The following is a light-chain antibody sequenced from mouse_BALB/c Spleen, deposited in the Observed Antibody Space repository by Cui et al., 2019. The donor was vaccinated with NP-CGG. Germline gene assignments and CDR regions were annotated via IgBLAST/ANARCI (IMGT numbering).Light chain of an antibody. CDR2: GTN. CDR3: ALWYSNHWV. J-gene: IGLJ1*01. V-gene: IGLV1*01. Sequence: VVTQESALTTSPGETVTLTCRSSTGTVTTSNYANWVQEKPDHLFTGLIGGTNNRAPGVPARFSGSLIGDKAALTITGAQTEDEAIYFCALWYSNHWVFGGGTKLTVL. CDR1: TGTVTTSNY.